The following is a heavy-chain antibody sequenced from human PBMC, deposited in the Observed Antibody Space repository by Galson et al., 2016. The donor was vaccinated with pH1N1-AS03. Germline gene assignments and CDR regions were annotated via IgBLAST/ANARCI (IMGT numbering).Heavy chain of an antibody. CDR3: ARHAQDYLWGSYRYYDY. CDR1: SGSISSSSYY. Sequence: LSLTCTVSSGSISSSSYYWGWLRQPPGKGLEWIASIYYLGYTYDNPSLKSRVTISVDTSKNQSSLRLSSLTAADTAVYYCARHAQDYLWGSYRYYDYWGQGTLVT. J-gene: IGHJ4*02. V-gene: IGHV4-39*07. D-gene: IGHD3-16*02. CDR2: IYYLGYT.